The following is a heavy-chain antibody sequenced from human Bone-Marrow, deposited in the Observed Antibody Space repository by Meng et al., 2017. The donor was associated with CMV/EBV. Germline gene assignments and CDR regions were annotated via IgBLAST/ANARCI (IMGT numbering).Heavy chain of an antibody. Sequence: ASVKVSCKASGYVFSDYYVHYIRQAPGQGLEWMGWIKGSSGDTNLAQKFQGRVTMTRDRSINTAYMEMSWLRSDDTAVYYCARGPRSGVVIDFFDYWGQGTLVTVSS. CDR2: IKGSSGDT. D-gene: IGHD3-3*01. V-gene: IGHV1-2*02. CDR1: GYVFSDYY. CDR3: ARGPRSGVVIDFFDY. J-gene: IGHJ4*02.